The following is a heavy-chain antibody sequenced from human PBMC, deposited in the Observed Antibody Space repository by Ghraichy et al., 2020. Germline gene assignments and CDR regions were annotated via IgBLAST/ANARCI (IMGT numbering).Heavy chain of an antibody. D-gene: IGHD3-22*01. Sequence: GGFLRLSCAASGFTFSSYGVRWVRQAPGKGLEWVAVISDDGSNKYYADSVKGRFTISRDNSKNTLYLQMNSLRAEDTAVYYCAKGGSTYYYDSSGYFGDYLACWAQALMLTVSS. J-gene: IGHJ4*02. CDR3: AKGGSTYYYDSSGYFGDYLAC. V-gene: IGHV3-30*18. CDR2: ISDDGSNK. CDR1: GFTFSSYG.